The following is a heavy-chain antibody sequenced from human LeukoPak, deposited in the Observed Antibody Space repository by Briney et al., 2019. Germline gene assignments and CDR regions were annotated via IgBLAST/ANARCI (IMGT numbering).Heavy chain of an antibody. D-gene: IGHD6-19*01. V-gene: IGHV4-59*01. J-gene: IGHJ3*02. CDR3: ASKQWLVNGAFDI. CDR1: GGSISSYY. Sequence: SETLSLTCTVSGGSISSYYWSWIRQPPGKGLEWIGYIYYSGSTNYNPSLKSRVTISVDTSKNQFSLKLSSVTAADTAVYYCASKQWLVNGAFDIWGQGTMVTVSS. CDR2: IYYSGST.